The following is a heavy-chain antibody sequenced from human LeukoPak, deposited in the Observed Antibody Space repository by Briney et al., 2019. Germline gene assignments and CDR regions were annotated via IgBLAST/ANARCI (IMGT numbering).Heavy chain of an antibody. CDR1: GGSIRSYY. Sequence: SETLSLTCTVSGGSIRSYYWSWIRQPPGKGLEWIGYIYYSGSTNYNPSLKSRVTISVDTSKNQFSLKLSSVTAADTAVYYCARAESYYDILTGYQEGHAFDIWGQGTMVTVSS. CDR3: ARAESYYDILTGYQEGHAFDI. D-gene: IGHD3-9*01. V-gene: IGHV4-59*01. CDR2: IYYSGST. J-gene: IGHJ3*02.